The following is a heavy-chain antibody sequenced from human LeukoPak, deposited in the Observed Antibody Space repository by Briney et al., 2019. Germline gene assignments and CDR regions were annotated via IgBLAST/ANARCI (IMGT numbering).Heavy chain of an antibody. CDR3: ARVSLIVATGNGAFDI. J-gene: IGHJ3*02. V-gene: IGHV4-31*03. D-gene: IGHD5-12*01. CDR2: IYYSGST. CDR1: GGSISSGGYY. Sequence: SQTLSLTCTVSGGSISSGGYYWSWIRQHPGKGLEWIGYIYYSGSTYYNPSLKSRVAMSVDTSKNQFSLKLSSVTAADTAVYYCARVSLIVATGNGAFDIWGQGTMVTVSS.